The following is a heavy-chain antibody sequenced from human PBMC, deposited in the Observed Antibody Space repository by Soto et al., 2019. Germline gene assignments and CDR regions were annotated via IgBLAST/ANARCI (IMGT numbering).Heavy chain of an antibody. V-gene: IGHV3-30-3*01. J-gene: IGHJ4*02. Sequence: QVQLVESGGGVVQPGRSLRLSCAASGFTFSSYAMQWVRQAPGKGLEWVAVISYDGSNKYYADSVKGRFTISRDNSKNTLYLQMNSLRAEDTAVYYCARDFSRWGLVPAAIGELDYWGQGTLVTVSS. D-gene: IGHD2-2*01. CDR3: ARDFSRWGLVPAAIGELDY. CDR2: ISYDGSNK. CDR1: GFTFSSYA.